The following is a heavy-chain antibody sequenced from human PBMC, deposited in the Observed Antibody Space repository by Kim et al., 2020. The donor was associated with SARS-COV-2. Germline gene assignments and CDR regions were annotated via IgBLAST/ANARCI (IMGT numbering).Heavy chain of an antibody. CDR3: ARRTIREVFFDP. CDR1: GGSIRSPFYY. J-gene: IGHJ5*02. Sequence: SETLSLTCTVSGGSIRSPFYYWAWIRQPPGKGLQLIGPVYYNGDTFYNLSLKSRVTISIDTSKDQFSLDLSSVTAADTALYFCARRTIREVFFDPWGQGTLVVVS. D-gene: IGHD1-1*01. V-gene: IGHV4-39*01. CDR2: VYYNGDT.